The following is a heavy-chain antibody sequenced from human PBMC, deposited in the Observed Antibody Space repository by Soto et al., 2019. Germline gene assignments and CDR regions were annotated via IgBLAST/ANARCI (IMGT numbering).Heavy chain of an antibody. CDR3: ARGVTGRDYGGNWFDP. Sequence: SVRVSCKASGGTFSSYAISWVRQAPGQGLEWMGGIIPIFGTANYAQKFQGRVTITADESTSTAYMELSSLRSEDTAVYYCARGVTGRDYGGNWFDPWGQGTLVTVSS. J-gene: IGHJ5*02. D-gene: IGHD4-17*01. V-gene: IGHV1-69*13. CDR1: GGTFSSYA. CDR2: IIPIFGTA.